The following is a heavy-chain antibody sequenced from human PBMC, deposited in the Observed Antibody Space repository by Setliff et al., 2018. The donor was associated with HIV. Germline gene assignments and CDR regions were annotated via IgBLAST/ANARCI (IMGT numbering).Heavy chain of an antibody. CDR2: FYTSGST. J-gene: IGHJ4*02. V-gene: IGHV4-4*09. D-gene: IGHD1-1*01. CDR1: GGSFTTYY. CDR3: ARRPPLTTGREYYFDF. Sequence: PSETLSLTCTVSGGSFTTYYWSWLRQPPGKELEWIGYFYTSGSTTYNPSLKSRVTISIDTSKNQFSLKLNAVTAADTAVYYCARRPPLTTGREYYFDFWGQGTLVTVSS.